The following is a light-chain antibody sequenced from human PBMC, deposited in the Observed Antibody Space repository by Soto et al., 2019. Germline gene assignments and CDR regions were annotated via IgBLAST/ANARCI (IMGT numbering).Light chain of an antibody. CDR2: WAS. V-gene: IGKV4-1*01. Sequence: DIVMTQSPDSLAVSLGERATINCKSSQSVLYSSNNKNYLAWYQQKPGQPPKLLIYWASTRESGVPDRFSGSGSGTDFTLTISSLQAEDVAVYYCQQYYGNPLTFGGVTKVEIK. CDR1: QSVLYSSNNKNY. J-gene: IGKJ4*01. CDR3: QQYYGNPLT.